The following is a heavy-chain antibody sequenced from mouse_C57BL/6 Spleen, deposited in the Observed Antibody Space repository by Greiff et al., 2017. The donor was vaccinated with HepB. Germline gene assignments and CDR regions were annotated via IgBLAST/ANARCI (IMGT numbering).Heavy chain of an antibody. CDR3: ARDTTVVPYYYAMDY. D-gene: IGHD1-1*01. V-gene: IGHV1-64*01. CDR1: GYTFTSYW. Sequence: VQLQQPGAELVKPGASVKLSCKASGYTFTSYWMHWVKQRPGQGLEWIGMIHPNSGSTNYNEKFKSKATLTVDKSSSTAYMQLSSLTSEDSAVYYCARDTTVVPYYYAMDYWGQGTSVTVSS. CDR2: IHPNSGST. J-gene: IGHJ4*01.